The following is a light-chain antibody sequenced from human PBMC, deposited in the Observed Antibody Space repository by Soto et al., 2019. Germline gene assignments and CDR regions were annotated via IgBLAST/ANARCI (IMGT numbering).Light chain of an antibody. CDR3: QQYGSSPPT. V-gene: IGKV3-20*01. CDR2: GAS. CDR1: QSVTSSY. J-gene: IGKJ2*01. Sequence: EIVLTQSPGTLSLSPGERATLSCRTSQSVTSSYLAWYQQKPGQAPRLLIYGASSRDTGIPDRFSGSGSGTDFTLTISRREPEDFAVYSCQQYGSSPPTVGQGTKLEIK.